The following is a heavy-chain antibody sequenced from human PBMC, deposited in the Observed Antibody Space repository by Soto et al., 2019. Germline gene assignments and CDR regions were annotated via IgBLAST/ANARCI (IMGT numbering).Heavy chain of an antibody. CDR1: GFTFSYYW. J-gene: IGHJ3*01. CDR3: ARGDRGAFDL. D-gene: IGHD2-21*02. V-gene: IGHV3-74*01. CDR2: IHSDGSST. Sequence: EVQLVESEGGLVQRGGSLRLSCAASGFTFSYYWMHWVRQAPGQGLVWVSRIHSDGSSTTYADSVKGRFTISRDNAKNTLYLQMNSLRAEDTAVYYCARGDRGAFDLWGQGTMVTVSS.